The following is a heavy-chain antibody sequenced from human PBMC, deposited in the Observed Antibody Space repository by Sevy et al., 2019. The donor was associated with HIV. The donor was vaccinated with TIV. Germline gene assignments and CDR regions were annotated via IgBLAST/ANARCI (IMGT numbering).Heavy chain of an antibody. CDR2: IKQDGSEK. V-gene: IGHV3-7*01. J-gene: IGHJ4*01. CDR1: GFTLSSRW. CDR3: VPSGGGHAGY. D-gene: IGHD2-15*01. Sequence: GGSLRLSCAASGFTLSSRWMSWVRQAPGKGLEWVANIKQDGSEKYYVDTVKDRFTISRDNAKNSLYLQMNSLRAEDTAVYYCVPSGGGHAGYWGQEPWSPSPQ.